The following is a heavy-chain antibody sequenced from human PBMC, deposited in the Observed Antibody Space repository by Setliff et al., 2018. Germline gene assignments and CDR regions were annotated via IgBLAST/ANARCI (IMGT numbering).Heavy chain of an antibody. CDR1: GFTFTDYW. V-gene: IGHV3-74*01. D-gene: IGHD3-3*01. J-gene: IGHJ4*02. CDR2: IKSDGRGA. CDR3: ATWTGYSIDY. Sequence: AGSLRLSCAASGFTFTDYWMHWVRQATGKGLMWVSRIKSDGRGASYADSVKGRFTVSRDNSKNTLYLQMGSLRAEDMAVYYCATWTGYSIDYWGQGTLVTVSS.